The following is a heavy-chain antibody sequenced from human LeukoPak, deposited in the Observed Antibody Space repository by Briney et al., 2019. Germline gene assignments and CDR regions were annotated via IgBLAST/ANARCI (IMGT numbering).Heavy chain of an antibody. D-gene: IGHD5-12*01. V-gene: IGHV4-39*07. Sequence: PSETLSLTCTVSGGSISSSSYYWGWIRQPPGKGLEWIGCIYYTGSTYYNPSLKSRVTISVDTSKNQFSLKLTSVTAADTAVYFCARGLAAAYDYNWFDPWGQGTLVSVSS. CDR1: GGSISSSSYY. J-gene: IGHJ5*02. CDR2: IYYTGST. CDR3: ARGLAAAYDYNWFDP.